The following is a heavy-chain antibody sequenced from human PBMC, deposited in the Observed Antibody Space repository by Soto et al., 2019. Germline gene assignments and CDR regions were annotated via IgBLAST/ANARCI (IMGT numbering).Heavy chain of an antibody. Sequence: QVQLVESGGGVVQPGRSLRLSCAASGFTFSSYAMHWVRQAPGKGLERVAVISYDGSNKYYADSVKGRFTISRDTSKNTLYMQMNRLRAEDTAVYYCARDGGYSGYAWNNWFDPWGQGTLVTVSS. V-gene: IGHV3-30-3*01. CDR1: GFTFSSYA. CDR2: ISYDGSNK. CDR3: ARDGGYSGYAWNNWFDP. D-gene: IGHD5-12*01. J-gene: IGHJ5*02.